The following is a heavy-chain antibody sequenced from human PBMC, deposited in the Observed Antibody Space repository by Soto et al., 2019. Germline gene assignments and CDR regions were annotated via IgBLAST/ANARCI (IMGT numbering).Heavy chain of an antibody. J-gene: IGHJ2*01. Sequence: GGSLRLSCAASGFTFSSYSMNLVRQAPGKGLEWVSYISSSSSTIYYADSVKGRFTISRDNAKNSLYLQMNSLRDEDTAVYYCARDSGGERMHWYFDLWGRGTLVTVSS. CDR3: ARDSGGERMHWYFDL. CDR1: GFTFSSYS. CDR2: ISSSSSTI. V-gene: IGHV3-48*02. D-gene: IGHD1-1*01.